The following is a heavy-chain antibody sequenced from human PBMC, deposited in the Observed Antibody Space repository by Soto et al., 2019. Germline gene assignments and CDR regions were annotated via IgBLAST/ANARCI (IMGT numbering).Heavy chain of an antibody. CDR2: ISYDGSNK. J-gene: IGHJ4*02. CDR3: ARVSSGFDY. Sequence: QVQLVESGGGVVQPGRSLRLSCAASGFTFSSYAMHWVRQAPGKGLEWVAVISYDGSNKYYADSVKGRFTISRDNSKNTRYLQMNSLRAEDTAVYYCARVSSGFDYWGQGTLVTVSS. CDR1: GFTFSSYA. V-gene: IGHV3-30-3*01. D-gene: IGHD6-19*01.